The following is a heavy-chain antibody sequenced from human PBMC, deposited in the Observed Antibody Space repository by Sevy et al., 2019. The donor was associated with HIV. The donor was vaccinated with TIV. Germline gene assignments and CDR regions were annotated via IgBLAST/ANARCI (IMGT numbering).Heavy chain of an antibody. CDR1: GYTFSSYT. Sequence: ASVKVSCKASGYTFSSYTITWVRQAPGQGLEWLGWISPFNGDTNYAQKLQGRVTMTTDTSTGTAYMELRSLRSGDTAVYYCARVFCTGGRCYSLAYWGQGTLVTVSS. CDR2: ISPFNGDT. V-gene: IGHV1-18*01. J-gene: IGHJ4*02. D-gene: IGHD2-15*01. CDR3: ARVFCTGGRCYSLAY.